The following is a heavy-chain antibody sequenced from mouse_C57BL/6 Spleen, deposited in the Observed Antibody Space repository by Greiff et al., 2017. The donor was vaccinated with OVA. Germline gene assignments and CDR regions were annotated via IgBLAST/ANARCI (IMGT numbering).Heavy chain of an antibody. CDR3: ARLGLGFDY. J-gene: IGHJ2*01. CDR2: IDPSDSYT. Sequence: QVQLKQPGAELVMPGASVKLSCKASGYTFTSYWMHWVKQRPGQGLEWIGEIDPSDSYTNYNQKFKGKSTLTVDKSSSTAYMQLSSLTSEDSAVYYCARLGLGFDYWGQGTTLTVSS. V-gene: IGHV1-69*01. D-gene: IGHD2-2*01. CDR1: GYTFTSYW.